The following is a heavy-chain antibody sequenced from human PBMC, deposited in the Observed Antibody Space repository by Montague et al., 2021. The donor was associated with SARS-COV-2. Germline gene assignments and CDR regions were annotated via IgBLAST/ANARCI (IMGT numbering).Heavy chain of an antibody. J-gene: IGHJ6*02. CDR3: ARDLLPPRTAIKTNFFGLDV. CDR2: IYHSGNT. V-gene: IGHV4-59*01. D-gene: IGHD2-21*02. Sequence: SETLSLTCTVPGSFISSSYWSWIRQPPGKGLDWIGYIYHSGNTNYNPSLKSRVTISIDTSMNQFSLSLSSMTAADTAVYFCARDLLPPRTAIKTNFFGLDVWGQGTTVIVSS. CDR1: GSFISSSY.